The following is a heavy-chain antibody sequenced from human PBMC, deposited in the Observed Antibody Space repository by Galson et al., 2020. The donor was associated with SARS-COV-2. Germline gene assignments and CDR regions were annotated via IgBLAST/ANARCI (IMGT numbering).Heavy chain of an antibody. V-gene: IGHV3-49*04. J-gene: IGHJ3*02. CDR1: GFTFGDYA. Sequence: GESLKISCTASGFTFGDYAMSWVRQAPGKGLEWVGFIRSKAYGGTTEYAASVKGRFTISRDDSKSIAYLQMNSLKTEDTAVYYCTRDILYSLNPNIDIWGQGTMVTVSS. CDR3: TRDILYSLNPNIDI. CDR2: IRSKAYGGTT. D-gene: IGHD6-13*01.